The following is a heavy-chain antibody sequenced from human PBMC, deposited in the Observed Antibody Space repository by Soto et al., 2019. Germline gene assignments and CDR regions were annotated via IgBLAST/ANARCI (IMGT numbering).Heavy chain of an antibody. Sequence: ALRLSCAASGFTFSSFGMHWARQAPGKGLEWVAVMSNDGSDKYYADSVKGRFTISRDNSKNTLYLQMNNLRAEDTAVYYCAKDLFNTVVTTYFHYGMDVWGQGTTVTVSS. CDR2: MSNDGSDK. J-gene: IGHJ6*02. CDR3: AKDLFNTVVTTYFHYGMDV. CDR1: GFTFSSFG. D-gene: IGHD2-15*01. V-gene: IGHV3-30*18.